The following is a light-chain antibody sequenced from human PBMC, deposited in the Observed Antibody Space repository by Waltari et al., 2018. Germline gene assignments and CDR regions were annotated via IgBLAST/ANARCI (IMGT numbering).Light chain of an antibody. CDR2: ATS. CDR1: QSVSTPF. J-gene: IGKJ4*01. Sequence: VLTQSPDTLSLSPGERATLSCRASQSVSTPFFLWYQQKPGQAPRLLIFATSSRATGIPDRFSGSGSGTDFTLTISRLEPEDFAVYYCQKYGTLPATFGGGTKVEIK. CDR3: QKYGTLPAT. V-gene: IGKV3-20*01.